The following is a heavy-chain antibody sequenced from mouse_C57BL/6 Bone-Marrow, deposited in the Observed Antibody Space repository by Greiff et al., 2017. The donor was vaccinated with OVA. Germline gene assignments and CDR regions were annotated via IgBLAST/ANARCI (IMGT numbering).Heavy chain of an antibody. Sequence: QVQLQQSGAELVKPGASVKLSCKASGYTFTSYWMHWVKQRPGQGLEWIGMIHPNSGSTNYNEKFKSKATLTVDKSSSTAYMQLSSLTSEDSAVYDCARSTSTGTEDYFDYWGQGTTLTVSS. CDR2: IHPNSGST. CDR1: GYTFTSYW. CDR3: ARSTSTGTEDYFDY. D-gene: IGHD4-1*02. V-gene: IGHV1-64*01. J-gene: IGHJ2*01.